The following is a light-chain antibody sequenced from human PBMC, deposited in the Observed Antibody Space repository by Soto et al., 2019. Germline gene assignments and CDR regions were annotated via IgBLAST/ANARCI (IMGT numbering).Light chain of an antibody. V-gene: IGKV3-20*01. CDR1: QSISSSY. Sequence: EIVLTQSPGTLSLSPGERTTLSCRASQSISSSYLAWYQQKPGQAPRLLVYGASSRATGIPDRFSGSGSGPDFTLTLSRLETEDFALYYFQQYSSTFWTLGQGTKVEIK. CDR2: GAS. CDR3: QQYSSTFWT. J-gene: IGKJ1*01.